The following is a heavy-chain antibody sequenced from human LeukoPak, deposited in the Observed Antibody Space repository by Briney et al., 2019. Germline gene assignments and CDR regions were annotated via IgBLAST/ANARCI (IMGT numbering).Heavy chain of an antibody. Sequence: PGGSLRLSCAASGFTFMSYAMHWVRQAPGKGLEYVSSITSNGAGKYYADSVEGRFSISRDNSKNTLYLQLGSLRTEDMAIYYCARACTDTTCPLDSWGRGTLVTVSS. CDR1: GFTFMSYA. V-gene: IGHV3-64*02. CDR3: ARACTDTTCPLDS. CDR2: ITSNGAGK. J-gene: IGHJ4*02. D-gene: IGHD2-8*02.